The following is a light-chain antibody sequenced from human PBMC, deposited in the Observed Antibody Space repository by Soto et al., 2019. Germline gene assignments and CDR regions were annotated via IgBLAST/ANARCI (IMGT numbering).Light chain of an antibody. CDR2: GAS. J-gene: IGKJ1*01. V-gene: IGKV3-15*01. CDR3: QQYNDWWT. CDR1: QSVSNN. Sequence: EIVMTQSPATLSVSPGDSATLSCRASQSVSNNLTWYQQKPGQPPRLLIYGASTRATGVPGRFSGSGSGTEFTLTISSLQSEDFAVYYCQQYNDWWTFGQGTKVDIK.